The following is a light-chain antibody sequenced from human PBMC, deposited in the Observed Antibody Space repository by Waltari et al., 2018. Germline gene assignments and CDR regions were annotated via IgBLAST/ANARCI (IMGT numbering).Light chain of an antibody. V-gene: IGLV3-1*01. J-gene: IGLJ1*01. Sequence: SYELTQPPSVSVSPGQTASITCSGDKLGDKYASWYQQKPGQPPGLVIYQDSKRPSGIPERFSGSKSANTATLSISGTQAMDEADYYCQAWDSSTAYVFGTGTKVTVL. CDR3: QAWDSSTAYV. CDR2: QDS. CDR1: KLGDKY.